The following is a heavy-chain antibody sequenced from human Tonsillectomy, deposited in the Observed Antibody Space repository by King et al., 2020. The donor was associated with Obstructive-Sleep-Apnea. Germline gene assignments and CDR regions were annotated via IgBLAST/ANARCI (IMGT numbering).Heavy chain of an antibody. J-gene: IGHJ4*02. CDR3: AGARNDQLQPPAAHFDY. CDR1: GGSISSYY. Sequence: QLQESGPGLVKPSETLSLTCTVSGGSISSYYWSWIRQPPGKGLEWIGYFYYSGSTNYNPSLKGRVTMSLDTSKNPFSLKLSSVTAADTALYYCAGARNDQLQPPAAHFDYWGQGTLVTVSS. V-gene: IGHV4-59*01. D-gene: IGHD2-2*01. CDR2: FYYSGST.